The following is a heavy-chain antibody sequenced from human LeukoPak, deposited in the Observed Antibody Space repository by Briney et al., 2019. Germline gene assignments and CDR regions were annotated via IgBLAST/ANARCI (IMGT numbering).Heavy chain of an antibody. J-gene: IGHJ4*02. CDR2: IYDGGIT. V-gene: IGHV3-66*01. D-gene: IGHD3-10*01. CDR1: GFIISNNY. Sequence: GGSLRFSCAASGFIISNNYMNWVRQAPGKGPEWVAVIYDGGITYYADSVKGRFTISRDDSKNTLHLQMNYLRVDDTAVYYCARDRDYAGSGSPDFWGQGTLVTVSS. CDR3: ARDRDYAGSGSPDF.